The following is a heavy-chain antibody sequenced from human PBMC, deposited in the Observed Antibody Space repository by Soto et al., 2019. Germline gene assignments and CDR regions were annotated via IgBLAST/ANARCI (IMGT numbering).Heavy chain of an antibody. CDR1: GYMFTSYF. J-gene: IGHJ4*02. V-gene: IGHV1-46*01. Sequence: QGHLVKSGAEVKRPGASVRVSCESSGYMFTSYFIHWVRQAPGQGLEWVGVINPSDGTTTYAQKFQARIIRTRDTSTTTVDMELSCLRSEDTAVYYCARDKDSSARPRAEFDYWGQGTLITVSS. D-gene: IGHD6-19*01. CDR2: INPSDGTT. CDR3: ARDKDSSARPRAEFDY.